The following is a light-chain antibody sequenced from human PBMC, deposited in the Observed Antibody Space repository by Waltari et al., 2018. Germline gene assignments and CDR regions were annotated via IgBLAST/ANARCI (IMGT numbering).Light chain of an antibody. Sequence: ELVLTLSTVPLSLSPGEDATLSRRTSQSVGSFLACYQQRPGQAPRLLIYDASLRATGIPTRFSGSGSGTDFTLTISSLESEDFAVYYCQQRNSWPLTFGPGTTV. V-gene: IGKV3-11*01. CDR1: QSVGSF. CDR3: QQRNSWPLT. J-gene: IGKJ3*01. CDR2: DAS.